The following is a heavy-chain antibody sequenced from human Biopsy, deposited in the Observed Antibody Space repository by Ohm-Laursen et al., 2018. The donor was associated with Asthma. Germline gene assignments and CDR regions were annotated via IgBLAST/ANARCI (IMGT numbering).Heavy chain of an antibody. CDR1: YGSITSGGYY. CDR2: IYYSGST. Sequence: TLSLTCTVSYGSITSGGYYWTWIRQHPGKGLEWIGFIYYSGSTYYNPSLKSRVSISIDTSKNQISLKLSSVTAADTAVYYCARAQGYYDSRGYYRSFDYWGQGTLVTVSS. V-gene: IGHV4-31*03. CDR3: ARAQGYYDSRGYYRSFDY. D-gene: IGHD3-22*01. J-gene: IGHJ4*02.